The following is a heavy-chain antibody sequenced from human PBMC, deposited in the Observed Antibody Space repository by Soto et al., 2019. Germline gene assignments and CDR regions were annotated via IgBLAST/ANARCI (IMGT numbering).Heavy chain of an antibody. J-gene: IGHJ4*02. CDR2: IKNDGSGT. CDR3: VRGDGDYYDGNGYLGRH. V-gene: IGHV3-74*01. Sequence: EVQLVESGGGLVQPGGSLRLSCAASGFTFSTYWMHWVRQAPGKGLVWVSRIKNDGSGTYYVDSVEGRFTMSRDNAKNTLYLQTNSLRAEDTAVYYCVRGDGDYYDGNGYLGRHWGQGTLVTVSS. D-gene: IGHD3-22*01. CDR1: GFTFSTYW.